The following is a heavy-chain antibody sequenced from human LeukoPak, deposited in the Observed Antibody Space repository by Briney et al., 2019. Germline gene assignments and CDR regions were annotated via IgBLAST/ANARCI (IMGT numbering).Heavy chain of an antibody. CDR2: INPSGGST. Sequence: VASVKVSCKASGYTFTGYYMHWVRQAPGQGLEWMGIINPSGGSTSYAQKFQGRVTMTRDTSTSTVYMELSSLRSEDTAVYYCARERIAVADESSWFDYWGQGTLVTVSS. D-gene: IGHD6-19*01. CDR1: GYTFTGYY. CDR3: ARERIAVADESSWFDY. V-gene: IGHV1-46*01. J-gene: IGHJ4*02.